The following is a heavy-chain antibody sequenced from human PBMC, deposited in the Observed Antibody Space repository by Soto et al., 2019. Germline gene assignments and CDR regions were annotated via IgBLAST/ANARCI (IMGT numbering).Heavy chain of an antibody. CDR1: GFTFDDYA. Sequence: GGSLRLSCAASGFTFDDYAMHWVRQVPGKGLEWVSGINWNSGSIGYGDSVKGRFAISRDNAKNSLHLQMNSLSAEDTAFYYCVKDESIDWYSGHFRHWGQGTLVTVSS. V-gene: IGHV3-9*01. CDR3: VKDESIDWYSGHFRH. CDR2: INWNSGSI. D-gene: IGHD1-26*01. J-gene: IGHJ1*01.